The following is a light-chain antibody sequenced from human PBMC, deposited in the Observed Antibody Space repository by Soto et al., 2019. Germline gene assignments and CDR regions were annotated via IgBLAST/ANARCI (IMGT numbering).Light chain of an antibody. Sequence: DIPITQSPSTLSASVGDRVLLTCRASQNIERWQAWYQQKPGKAPQLLLYDVSSLQRGVPSRFSGSGSGTDFTLTISSLQPEDFATYYCQQSYSTPLTFGGGTKVDI. CDR3: QQSYSTPLT. J-gene: IGKJ4*01. CDR2: DVS. CDR1: QNIERW. V-gene: IGKV1-39*01.